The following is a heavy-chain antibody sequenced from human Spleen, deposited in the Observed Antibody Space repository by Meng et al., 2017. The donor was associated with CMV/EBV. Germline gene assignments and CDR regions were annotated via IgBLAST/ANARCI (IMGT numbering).Heavy chain of an antibody. V-gene: IGHV3-30*02. CDR1: GFTFSSYG. D-gene: IGHD2-2*01. J-gene: IGHJ4*02. Sequence: GESLKISCAASGFTFSSYGMHWVRQAPGKGLEWVTFIRYDGSNKYYADSVKGRFTISSDNSKHTLYLQMDSLRAEDTAVYYCMGFCSGTRCTIGQGPNYWGQGTLVTVSS. CDR3: MGFCSGTRCTIGQGPNY. CDR2: IRYDGSNK.